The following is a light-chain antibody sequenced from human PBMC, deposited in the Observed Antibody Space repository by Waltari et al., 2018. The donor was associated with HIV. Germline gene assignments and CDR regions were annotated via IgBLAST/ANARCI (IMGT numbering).Light chain of an antibody. CDR1: QTVISDY. CDR2: GAS. CDR3: QQYGNSPRT. J-gene: IGKJ2*01. Sequence: DILLTPSPGTLSLSPGERATLSCTASQTVISDYLAWYQLKPGQAPRLLMYGASTRASGIPDRFSGSGSATDFTLTISRLEPEDFAVYYCQQYGNSPRTFGQGTNLEIK. V-gene: IGKV3-20*01.